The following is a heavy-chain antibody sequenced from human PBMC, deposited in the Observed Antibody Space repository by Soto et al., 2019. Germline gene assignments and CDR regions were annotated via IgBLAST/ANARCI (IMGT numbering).Heavy chain of an antibody. CDR3: ARDRVVEYDFWSGYFDY. V-gene: IGHV1-18*01. D-gene: IGHD3-3*01. Sequence: AGKVSCKASGYTFTSNGFSWVRQAPGQGLEWMGWISAYNGNTNYAQKLQGRVTMTTDTSTSTAYMELRSLRSDDTTVYYCARDRVVEYDFWSGYFDYWG. J-gene: IGHJ4*03. CDR2: ISAYNGNT. CDR1: GYTFTSNG.